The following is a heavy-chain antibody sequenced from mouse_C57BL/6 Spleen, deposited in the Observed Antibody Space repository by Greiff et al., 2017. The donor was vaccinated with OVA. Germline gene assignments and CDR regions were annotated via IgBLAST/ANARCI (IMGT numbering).Heavy chain of an antibody. CDR1: GFTFSSYG. CDR2: ISSGGSYT. CDR3: ATGFDY. V-gene: IGHV5-6*01. Sequence: EVQGVESGGDLVKPGGSLKLSCAASGFTFSSYGMSWVRQTPDKRLEWVATISSGGSYTYYPDSVKGRFTISRDNAKNTLYLQMSSLKSEDTAMYYCATGFDYWGQGTTLTVSS. J-gene: IGHJ2*01.